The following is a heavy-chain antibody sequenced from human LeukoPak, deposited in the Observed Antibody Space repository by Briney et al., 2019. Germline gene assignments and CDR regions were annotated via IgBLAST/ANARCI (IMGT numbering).Heavy chain of an antibody. CDR2: VSTYSGNT. CDR3: ARDLGYCSCGFGLGKCIRKWFDP. J-gene: IGHJ5*02. Sequence: ASVNVSCKASGSTFTSYGISWVRQAHGQGLEWMGWVSTYSGNTNYAQKFQGRVTMTTDTSTSTTYMELKSLKSDDTAIYYCARDLGYCSCGFGLGKCIRKWFDPWGQGTLVSVSS. V-gene: IGHV1-18*01. CDR1: GSTFTSYG. D-gene: IGHD2-15*01.